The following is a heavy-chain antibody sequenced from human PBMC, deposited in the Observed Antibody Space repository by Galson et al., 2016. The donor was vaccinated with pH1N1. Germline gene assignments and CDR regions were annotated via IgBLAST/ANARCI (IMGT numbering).Heavy chain of an antibody. J-gene: IGHJ4*02. D-gene: IGHD6-19*01. V-gene: IGHV6-1*01. CDR3: ARHSPGRAVGVFDC. CDR1: GDSVSSNSAA. Sequence: CAISGDSVSSNSAAWNWIRQSPSRGLEWLGRTYYRSKWFYNHAVSVQGRITINPDTSKNQFSLQLNSVTPEDTAGYYFARHSPGRAVGVFDCWGQGTLVAVSS. CDR2: TYYRSKWFY.